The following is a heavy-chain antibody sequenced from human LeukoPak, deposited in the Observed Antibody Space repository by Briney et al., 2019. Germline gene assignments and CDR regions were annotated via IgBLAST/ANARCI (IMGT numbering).Heavy chain of an antibody. CDR1: GYTFTSYD. D-gene: IGHD3-3*01. J-gene: IGHJ4*02. CDR2: MNPNSGNT. Sequence: ASVKVSCKASGYTFTSYDINWVRQATGQGLEWMGWMNPNSGNTGYAQKFQGRVTMTRNTSISTAYMELSSLRSEGTAVYYCARADFTIFGVVITYYFDYWGQGTLVTVSS. CDR3: ARADFTIFGVVITYYFDY. V-gene: IGHV1-8*01.